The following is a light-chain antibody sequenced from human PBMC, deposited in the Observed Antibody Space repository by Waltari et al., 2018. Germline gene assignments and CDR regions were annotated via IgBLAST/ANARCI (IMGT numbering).Light chain of an antibody. J-gene: IGKJ1*01. CDR3: QEYNSAPKWT. CDR1: QAIGNY. Sequence: IQMTQSRSSLSASVGDRVTITCRASQAIGNYLAWYQQKPGKVPKLLIYGSSTLQSGVPSRFSGSGSGTNFILTISSLQPEDVAIYYCQEYNSAPKWTFGQGTKVEIK. V-gene: IGKV1-27*01. CDR2: GSS.